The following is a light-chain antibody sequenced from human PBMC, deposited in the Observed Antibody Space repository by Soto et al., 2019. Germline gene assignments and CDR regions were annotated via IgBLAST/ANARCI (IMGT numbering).Light chain of an antibody. V-gene: IGKV3-20*01. J-gene: IGKJ1*01. CDR2: GTS. Sequence: EIVLTKSPGTLSLSPGERATLSCRASQSVGSRSLAWYQQKPGQAPRVLLYGTSERATGIPDRFSGSGSGTEFTLTISRLEPEDFAVYFCQQYGRSPTFGQGTMVDIK. CDR1: QSVGSRS. CDR3: QQYGRSPT.